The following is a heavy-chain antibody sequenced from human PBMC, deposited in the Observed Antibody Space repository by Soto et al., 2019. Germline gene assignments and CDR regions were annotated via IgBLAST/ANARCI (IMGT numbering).Heavy chain of an antibody. CDR1: GFTFSSYG. CDR2: IWYDGSNK. D-gene: IGHD4-17*01. J-gene: IGHJ6*02. CDR3: AREGGDYPYYYYGMDV. Sequence: QVQLVESGGGVVQPGRSLRLSCAASGFTFSSYGMHWVRQAPGKGLEWVAVIWYDGSNKYYADSVKGRFTISRDNSKNTLYLQMNSLRAEDTAVYYCAREGGDYPYYYYGMDVWGQGTPVTVSS. V-gene: IGHV3-33*01.